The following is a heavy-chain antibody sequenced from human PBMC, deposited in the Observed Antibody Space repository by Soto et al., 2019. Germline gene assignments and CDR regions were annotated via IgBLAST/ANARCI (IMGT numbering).Heavy chain of an antibody. D-gene: IGHD3-3*02. V-gene: IGHV1-46*01. Sequence: ASVKVSCKASGYTFTSYYMHWVRQAPGQGLEWMGIINPSGGSTSYAQKFQGRVTMTRDTSTSTVYMELSSLRSEDTAVYYCARGSIFGVVIIANYYYGMDVWGQGTTVTVSS. J-gene: IGHJ6*02. CDR3: ARGSIFGVVIIANYYYGMDV. CDR1: GYTFTSYY. CDR2: INPSGGST.